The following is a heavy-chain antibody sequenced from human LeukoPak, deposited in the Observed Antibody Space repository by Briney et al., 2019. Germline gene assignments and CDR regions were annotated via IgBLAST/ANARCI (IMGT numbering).Heavy chain of an antibody. CDR2: INWNGGST. Sequence: GGSLRLSCAASGFTFSSYSMNWVRQAPGKGLEWVSGINWNGGSTGYADSVKGRFTISRDNAKNSLYLQMNSLRAEDTALYYCARVLVDEYYYYMDVWGKGTTVTVSS. V-gene: IGHV3-20*04. D-gene: IGHD3-9*01. CDR1: GFTFSSYS. J-gene: IGHJ6*03. CDR3: ARVLVDEYYYYMDV.